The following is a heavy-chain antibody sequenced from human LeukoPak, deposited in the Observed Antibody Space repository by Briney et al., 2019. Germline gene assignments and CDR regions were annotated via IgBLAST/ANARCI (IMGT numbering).Heavy chain of an antibody. D-gene: IGHD5-12*01. V-gene: IGHV3-23*01. Sequence: GGSLRLACAASGFTFSGCAMSWVRQAPGKGLERVSAISGSGGSTYYADSVKGRFTISRDNSKNTLFLQTNSLRAEDTGVYYCAKDLHGYSSQIDYWGQGTLVTVPS. CDR1: GFTFSGCA. J-gene: IGHJ4*02. CDR3: AKDLHGYSSQIDY. CDR2: ISGSGGST.